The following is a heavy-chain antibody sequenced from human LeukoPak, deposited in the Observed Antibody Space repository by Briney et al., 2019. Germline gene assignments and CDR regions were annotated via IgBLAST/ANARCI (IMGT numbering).Heavy chain of an antibody. Sequence: SQTLSLTCTVSGGSISSGSYYWSWIRQPAGKGLEWVGRIYTSGSTNYNPSLKSRVTISVDTSKNQLSLNMSSVTAADTAVYYCARIRYSYGFFDYWGQGTLVTVSS. D-gene: IGHD5-18*01. CDR2: IYTSGST. J-gene: IGHJ4*02. CDR3: ARIRYSYGFFDY. CDR1: GGSISSGSYY. V-gene: IGHV4-61*02.